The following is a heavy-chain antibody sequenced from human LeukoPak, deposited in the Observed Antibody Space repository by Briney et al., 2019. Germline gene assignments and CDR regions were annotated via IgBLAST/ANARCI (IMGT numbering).Heavy chain of an antibody. CDR1: GFTCSSYW. V-gene: IGHV3-74*01. CDR2: INSDGSST. D-gene: IGHD2-8*01. CDR3: AREDIVLMVYATIDY. J-gene: IGHJ4*02. Sequence: GVSLRLSCAASGFTCSSYWMHWLRQAPGNGLVWFSRINSDGSSTSYAVYVKGRFTISRDNAKTTLYLQMNSLRAEDTAVYYCAREDIVLMVYATIDYWGQGTLVTVSS.